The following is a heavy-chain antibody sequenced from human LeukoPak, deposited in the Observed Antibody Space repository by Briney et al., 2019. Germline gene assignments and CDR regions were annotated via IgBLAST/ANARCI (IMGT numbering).Heavy chain of an antibody. Sequence: GGSLRLSCGAWGFTFSGSAMHWLRQASGKGREGLGRMRSKADSYTTAYAAPVKGRFIVSRDDSKNTAYLQMNSLKTEDTAVYYWRVAADLNDHWGQGTLVTVLS. CDR1: GFTFSGSA. CDR2: MRSKADSYTT. CDR3: RVAADLNDH. J-gene: IGHJ4*02. V-gene: IGHV3-73*01. D-gene: IGHD6-13*01.